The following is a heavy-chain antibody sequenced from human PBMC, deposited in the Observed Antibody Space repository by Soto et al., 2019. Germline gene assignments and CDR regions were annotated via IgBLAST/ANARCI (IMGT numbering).Heavy chain of an antibody. V-gene: IGHV3-9*01. Sequence: GGSLRLSCAASGFTFSSYAMSWVRQAPGKGLEWVSGISWNSGDTDYVDSVKGRFTISRDNAKNSLYLQMNSLRPEDTAFYYCAKDRIAARGFAFDYWGQGTLVTVSS. CDR3: AKDRIAARGFAFDY. CDR1: GFTFSSYA. CDR2: ISWNSGDT. D-gene: IGHD6-25*01. J-gene: IGHJ4*02.